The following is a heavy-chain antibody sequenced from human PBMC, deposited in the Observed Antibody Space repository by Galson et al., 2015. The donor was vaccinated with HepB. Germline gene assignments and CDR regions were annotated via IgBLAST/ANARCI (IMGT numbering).Heavy chain of an antibody. V-gene: IGHV3-73*01. J-gene: IGHJ4*02. CDR3: SRLGDSSGYSSR. Sequence: SLRLSCAASGFTFSGSAIHWVRQASGKGPEWVGRIRSKANNYATSYVPSLKGRFTISRDDSKNMAYLHMKSPKTEDTAVYYCSRLGDSSGYSSRWGQGTLVTVSS. CDR1: GFTFSGSA. CDR2: IRSKANNYAT. D-gene: IGHD6-13*01.